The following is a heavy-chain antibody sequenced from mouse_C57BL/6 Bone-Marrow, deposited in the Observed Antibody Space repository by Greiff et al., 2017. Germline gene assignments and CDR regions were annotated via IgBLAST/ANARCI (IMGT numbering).Heavy chain of an antibody. J-gene: IGHJ1*03. D-gene: IGHD1-1*01. Sequence: EVQLQQSGPELVKPGASVKISCKASGYSFTDYNMNWVKQSNGKSLEWIGVLNPNYGTTSYNQKFKGKATLTVDQSSSTAYMQLNSLTSVDSAVYYCARSGYYGSSPWYFDVWGTGTTVTVSS. CDR2: LNPNYGTT. CDR1: GYSFTDYN. V-gene: IGHV1-39*01. CDR3: ARSGYYGSSPWYFDV.